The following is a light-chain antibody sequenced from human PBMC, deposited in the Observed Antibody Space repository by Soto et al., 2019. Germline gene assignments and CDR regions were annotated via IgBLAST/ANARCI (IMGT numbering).Light chain of an antibody. CDR3: QSYDTSLSGSWV. Sequence: QSALTQPPSVSGAPGQRVTISCTGTSSNIGAHYEVHWYQQLPGTAPRLLIHGTNNRPSGVPDRFSGSKSGASASLTITGLQAEDEADYYCQSYDTSLSGSWVFGRRTKVTVL. V-gene: IGLV1-40*01. J-gene: IGLJ3*02. CDR2: GTN. CDR1: SSNIGAHYE.